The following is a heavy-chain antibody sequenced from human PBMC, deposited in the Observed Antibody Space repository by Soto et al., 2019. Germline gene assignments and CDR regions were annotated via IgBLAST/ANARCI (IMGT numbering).Heavy chain of an antibody. Sequence: PGGSQRLSCVASGCTFSNYNMNLVRPAPGKGLEWVSYITDSSDTVHYADSVRGRFTISRDNAESSLYLQMNSLRDEDTAVYFCARDFGHGYYLDYWGRGTLVNVSS. V-gene: IGHV3-48*02. J-gene: IGHJ4*02. D-gene: IGHD3-3*01. CDR3: ARDFGHGYYLDY. CDR2: ITDSSDTV. CDR1: GCTFSNYN.